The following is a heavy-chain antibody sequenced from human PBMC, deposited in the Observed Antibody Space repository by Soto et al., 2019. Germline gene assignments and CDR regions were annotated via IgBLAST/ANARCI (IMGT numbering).Heavy chain of an antibody. Sequence: EVQLVESGGGLVQPGGSLRLSCAASGFTFSNYKMNWVRQAPGKGLEWVSYISSSGNTIHYADSVKGRFTISIDNAKKSLYLQMNSLRAEDTSVYYCARAEYGGAYDYWGQGTLVTVSS. D-gene: IGHD4-17*01. CDR1: GFTFSNYK. CDR3: ARAEYGGAYDY. CDR2: ISSSGNTI. J-gene: IGHJ4*02. V-gene: IGHV3-48*03.